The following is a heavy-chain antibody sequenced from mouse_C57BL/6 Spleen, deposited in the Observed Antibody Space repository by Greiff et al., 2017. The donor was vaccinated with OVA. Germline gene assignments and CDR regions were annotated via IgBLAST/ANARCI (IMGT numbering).Heavy chain of an antibody. V-gene: IGHV1-50*01. D-gene: IGHD1-1*01. CDR3: AGWSGGSSPCFAY. CDR1: GYTFTSYW. J-gene: IGHJ3*01. CDR2: IDPSDSYT. Sequence: QVQLQQPGAELVKPGASVKLSCKASGYTFTSYWMQWVKQRPGQGLEWIGEIDPSDSYTNYNQKFKGKATLTVDTSSSTAYMQLRSLTSEDSAVYYWAGWSGGSSPCFAYWGKGTLVTVSA.